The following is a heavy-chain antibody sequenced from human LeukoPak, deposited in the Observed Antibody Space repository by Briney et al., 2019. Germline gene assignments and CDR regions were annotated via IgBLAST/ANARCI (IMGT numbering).Heavy chain of an antibody. Sequence: GGSLRLSCAASGFTFSSYAMSRVRQAPGKGLEWVSAISGSGGSTYYADSVKGRFTISRDNSKNTLYLQMNSLRAEDTAVYYCAKGGSIAVAGNSDYWGQGTLVTVSS. V-gene: IGHV3-23*01. CDR2: ISGSGGST. CDR3: AKGGSIAVAGNSDY. D-gene: IGHD6-19*01. J-gene: IGHJ4*02. CDR1: GFTFSSYA.